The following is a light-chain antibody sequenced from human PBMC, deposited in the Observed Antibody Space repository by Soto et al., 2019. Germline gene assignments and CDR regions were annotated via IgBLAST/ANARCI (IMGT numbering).Light chain of an antibody. Sequence: QSVLTQPRSVSGSPGQSVTISCTGTSSDVGGYKYVSWYQQHPGKAPKLLIYDVSERPSGVPDRFSGSKSGNTASLTISGLQAEEEADYYCCSYAGSYTYVVFGGGTKLTLL. V-gene: IGLV2-11*01. CDR1: SSDVGGYKY. J-gene: IGLJ2*01. CDR3: CSYAGSYTYVV. CDR2: DVS.